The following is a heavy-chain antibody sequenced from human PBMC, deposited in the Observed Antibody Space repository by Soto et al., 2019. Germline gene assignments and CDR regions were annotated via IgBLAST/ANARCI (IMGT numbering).Heavy chain of an antibody. CDR2: IYYSGST. D-gene: IGHD3-9*01. CDR3: ATGEHYDILTGFVYYFDY. CDR1: GGSISSYY. J-gene: IGHJ4*02. V-gene: IGHV4-59*08. Sequence: SETLSLTCTVSGGSISSYYWSWIRQPPGKGLEWIGYIYYSGSTNYNPSLKSRVTISVDTSKNQFSLELSSVAAADTAVYYCATGEHYDILTGFVYYFDYWGQGTLVTVSS.